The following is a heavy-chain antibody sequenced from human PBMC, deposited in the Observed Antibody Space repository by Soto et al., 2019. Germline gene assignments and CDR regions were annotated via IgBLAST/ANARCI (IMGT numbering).Heavy chain of an antibody. V-gene: IGHV4-30-2*01. J-gene: IGHJ6*02. CDR2: IYHSGST. CDR1: GGSISSGGYS. CDR3: ARAILRSNYGYYYYGMDV. Sequence: PSETLSLTCAVSGGSISSGGYSWSWIRQPPGKGLEWIGYIYHSGSTYYNPSLKSRVTISVDRSKNQFSLKLSSVTAADTAVYYCARAILRSNYGYYYYGMDVWGQGTTVTVSS. D-gene: IGHD4-4*01.